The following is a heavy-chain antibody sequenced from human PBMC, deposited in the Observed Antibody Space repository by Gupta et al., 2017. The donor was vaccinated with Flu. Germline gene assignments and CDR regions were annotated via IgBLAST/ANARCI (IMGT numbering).Heavy chain of an antibody. V-gene: IGHV3-11*01. CDR3: ARDVSSSWFSLEI. D-gene: IGHD6-13*01. CDR2: ISGGSSTI. CDR1: GFTLSDYY. Sequence: QVQLVESGGGLVKPGGSLRLSCAASGFTLSDYYMSWIRQAPGKGLEWVAYISGGSSTIYYADSVKGRFTISRDNAKNSLFLQMNSLRAEDTAVYYCARDVSSSWFSLEIWGQGTLVTVSS. J-gene: IGHJ4*02.